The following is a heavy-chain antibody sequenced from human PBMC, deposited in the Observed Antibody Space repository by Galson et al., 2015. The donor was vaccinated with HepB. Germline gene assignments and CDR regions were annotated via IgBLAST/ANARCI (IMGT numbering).Heavy chain of an antibody. D-gene: IGHD4-11*01. CDR2: IIPIFGTA. CDR1: GGTFSSYA. J-gene: IGHJ4*02. CDR3: ARGSPLQYPPDY. Sequence: SVKVSCKASGGTFSSYAISWVRQAPGQGLEWMGGIIPIFGTANYAQKFQGRVTITADESTSTAYMELSSLRSEDTAVYYCARGSPLQYPPDYWGQGTLVTVSS. V-gene: IGHV1-69*13.